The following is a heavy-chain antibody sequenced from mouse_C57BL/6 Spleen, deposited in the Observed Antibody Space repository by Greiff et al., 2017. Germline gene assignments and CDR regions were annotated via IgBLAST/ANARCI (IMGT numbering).Heavy chain of an antibody. J-gene: IGHJ2*01. CDR2: INPNYGTT. CDR1: GYSFTDYN. Sequence: VHVKQSGPELVKPGASVKISCKASGYSFTDYNMNWVKQSNGKSLEWIGVINPNYGTTSYNQKFKGKATLTVDQSSSTAYMQLNSLTSEDSAVYYCARSLYYGSSYFDYWGQGTTLTVSS. CDR3: ARSLYYGSSYFDY. D-gene: IGHD1-1*01. V-gene: IGHV1-39*01.